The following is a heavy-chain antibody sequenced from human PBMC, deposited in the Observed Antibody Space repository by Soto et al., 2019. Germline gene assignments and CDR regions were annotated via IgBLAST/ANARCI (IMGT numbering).Heavy chain of an antibody. J-gene: IGHJ4*02. CDR3: AKATRGGAATLIRDY. Sequence: EVQLLESGGGLVQPGGSLRLSCAAAGFTFSIYAMRWVRQAPGKGLEWVSAISGSGGSTYYADSGKGRFTISRDNSKNTLYLQMNSLRADDTAVYYCAKATRGGAATLIRDYWGQGTLVTVSS. CDR2: ISGSGGST. CDR1: GFTFSIYA. V-gene: IGHV3-23*01. D-gene: IGHD6-13*01.